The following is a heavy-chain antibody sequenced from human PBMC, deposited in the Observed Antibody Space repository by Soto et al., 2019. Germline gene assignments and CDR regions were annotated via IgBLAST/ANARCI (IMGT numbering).Heavy chain of an antibody. CDR2: MYIKADGGTT. D-gene: IGHD5-12*01. J-gene: IGHJ3*02. Sequence: EVQVVESGGGVVKPGGSLRLSCAASGFTFTNAWMSWVRQAPGKGLEWVGRMYIKADGGTTDYAAPVKGRFTISRDTSKSTLYLQMNTVKTEDTAVYYCTVYDRGAFNTWGQGTMVTVSS. V-gene: IGHV3-15*01. CDR3: TVYDRGAFNT. CDR1: GFTFTNAW.